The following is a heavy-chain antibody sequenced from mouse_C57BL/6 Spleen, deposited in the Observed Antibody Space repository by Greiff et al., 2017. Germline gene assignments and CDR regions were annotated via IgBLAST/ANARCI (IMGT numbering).Heavy chain of an antibody. J-gene: IGHJ2*01. CDR1: GFTFSSYA. V-gene: IGHV5-9-1*02. D-gene: IGHD2-3*01. CDR3: TRDGRLGYYFDY. Sequence: DVHLVESGEGLVKPGGSLKLSCAASGFTFSSYAMSWVRQTPEKRLEWVAYISSGGDYIYYADTVKGRFTISRDNARNTLYLQMSSLKSEHTAMYYCTRDGRLGYYFDYWGQGTTLTVSS. CDR2: ISSGGDYI.